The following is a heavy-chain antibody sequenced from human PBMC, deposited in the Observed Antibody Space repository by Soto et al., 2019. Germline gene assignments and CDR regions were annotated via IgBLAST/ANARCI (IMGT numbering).Heavy chain of an antibody. CDR1: GFTFSGYA. Sequence: QVQLLESGGGVVQPGRSLRLSCAASGFTFSGYAMHWVRQAPGKGLEWVAVISYGGNSKYYADSVKGRFTISRDNSKNTLLLQMNSLRAEDTAVYYCARARGFSGYDERKNFDYWGQGTLVTVSS. J-gene: IGHJ4*02. CDR2: ISYGGNSK. CDR3: ARARGFSGYDERKNFDY. V-gene: IGHV3-30-3*01. D-gene: IGHD5-12*01.